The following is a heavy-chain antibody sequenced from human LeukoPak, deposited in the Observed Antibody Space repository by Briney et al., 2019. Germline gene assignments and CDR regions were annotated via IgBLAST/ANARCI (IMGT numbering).Heavy chain of an antibody. J-gene: IGHJ4*02. CDR2: ISWNSGSI. V-gene: IGHV3-9*01. Sequence: GGSLRLSCAASGFTFDDYAMHWVRQAPGKGLEWVSGISWNSGSIGYADSVKGRFTISRDNAKNSLYLQMNSLRAEDTALYYCAATSRMGYFDYWGQGTLVTVSS. CDR1: GFTFDDYA. CDR3: AATSRMGYFDY. D-gene: IGHD2-8*01.